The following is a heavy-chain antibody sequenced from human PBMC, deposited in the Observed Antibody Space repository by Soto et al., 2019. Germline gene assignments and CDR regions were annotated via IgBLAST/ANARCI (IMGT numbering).Heavy chain of an antibody. J-gene: IGHJ5*02. CDR3: TTSKMVRGIRP. CDR1: VFTCSNAW. CDR2: IKSKTDGGTT. Sequence: GSLRLSCAASVFTCSNAWMSWVRQAPGKGLEWVGRIKSKTDGGTTDYAAPVKGRFTISRDDSKNTLYLQMNSLKTEDTAVYYCTTSKMVRGIRPWGQGTLVTVSS. V-gene: IGHV3-15*01. D-gene: IGHD3-10*01.